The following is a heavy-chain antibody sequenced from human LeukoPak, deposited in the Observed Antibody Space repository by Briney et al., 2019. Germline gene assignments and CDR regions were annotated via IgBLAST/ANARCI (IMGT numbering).Heavy chain of an antibody. D-gene: IGHD2-15*01. CDR1: GFTFSSYA. CDR2: ISYDGSNK. CDR3: AREFVGTDDYYYYGMDV. J-gene: IGHJ6*02. V-gene: IGHV3-30-3*01. Sequence: QPGGSLRLSCAASGFTFSSYAMHWVRQAPGKGLEWVAVISYDGSNKYYADSVKGRFTISRDNSKNTLYLQMNSLRAEDTAVYYCAREFVGTDDYYYYGMDVWGQGTTVTVSS.